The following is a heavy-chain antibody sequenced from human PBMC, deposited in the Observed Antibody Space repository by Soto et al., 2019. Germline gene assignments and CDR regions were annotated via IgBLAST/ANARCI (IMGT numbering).Heavy chain of an antibody. CDR1: GDSVSSNSAA. D-gene: IGHD2-8*01. V-gene: IGHV6-1*01. Sequence: PSQTLSLTCAISGDSVSSNSAAWNWIRQSPSRGLEWLGRTYYRSKWYNDYAVSVKSRITINPDTSKNQFSLQLNSVTPEDTAVYYCARDGVDIVLMVYADAGHYYGMDVWGQGTTVTVSS. CDR3: ARDGVDIVLMVYADAGHYYGMDV. CDR2: TYYRSKWYN. J-gene: IGHJ6*02.